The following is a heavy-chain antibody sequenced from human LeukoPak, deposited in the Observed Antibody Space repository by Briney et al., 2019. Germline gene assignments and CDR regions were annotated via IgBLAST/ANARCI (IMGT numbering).Heavy chain of an antibody. CDR3: ARCIAVAGAFDY. CDR1: GGSIISYY. V-gene: IGHV4-59*01. Sequence: SETLSLTCTVSGGSIISYYWSWIRQPPGKGLEWIGYIYYSGSTNYNPSLKSRVTISVDTSKNQLSLKLSSVTAADTAVYYCARCIAVAGAFDYWGQGTLVTVSS. CDR2: IYYSGST. J-gene: IGHJ4*02. D-gene: IGHD6-19*01.